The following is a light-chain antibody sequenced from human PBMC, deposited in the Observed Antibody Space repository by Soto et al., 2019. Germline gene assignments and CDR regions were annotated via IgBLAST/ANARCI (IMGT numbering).Light chain of an antibody. CDR2: GAS. Sequence: EIVVTQSPPTLSLSPGERATLSCRASQSVTSTYLAWYQQKPGQAPRLLIYGASTRATGIPDRFSGSGPGTDFTLTISRLEPEDFAVYYCQQYGSSRTFGQGTKVDIK. CDR3: QQYGSSRT. V-gene: IGKV3-20*01. J-gene: IGKJ1*01. CDR1: QSVTSTY.